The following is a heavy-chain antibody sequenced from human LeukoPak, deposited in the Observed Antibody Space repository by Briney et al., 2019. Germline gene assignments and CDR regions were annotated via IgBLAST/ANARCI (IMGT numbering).Heavy chain of an antibody. CDR3: ARFRANYYYYYGMDV. J-gene: IGHJ6*02. Sequence: SETLSLTCAVYGGSFSGYYWSWLRQPPGKGLEWIGEINHSGSTNYNPSLKSRVTISVDTSKNQFSLKLSSVTAADTAVYYCARFRANYYYYYGMDVWGQGTTVTVSS. CDR1: GGSFSGYY. V-gene: IGHV4-34*01. CDR2: INHSGST. D-gene: IGHD3-10*01.